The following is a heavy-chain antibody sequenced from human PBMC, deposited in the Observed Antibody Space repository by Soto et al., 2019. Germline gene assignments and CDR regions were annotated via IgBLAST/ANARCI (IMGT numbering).Heavy chain of an antibody. J-gene: IGHJ4*02. Sequence: SETLSLTCTVSGGSISSSSYYWGWIRQPPGKGLEWIGSIYYTGSTYYNPSLKSRVTISVDTSKNQFSLKLSSVTAADTAVYYCARGKYNWNSPDFDYWGQGTLVTVSS. V-gene: IGHV4-39*07. D-gene: IGHD1-7*01. CDR3: ARGKYNWNSPDFDY. CDR2: IYYTGST. CDR1: GGSISSSSYY.